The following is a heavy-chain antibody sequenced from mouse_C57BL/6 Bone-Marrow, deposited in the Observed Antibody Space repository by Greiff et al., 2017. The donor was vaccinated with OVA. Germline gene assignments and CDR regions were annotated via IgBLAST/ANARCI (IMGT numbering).Heavy chain of an antibody. Sequence: EVQLQQSGAELVRPGASVKLSCTASGFNIKDDYMHWVKQRPEQGLEWIGWIDPENGDTEYASKFQGKATITADTSSNTAYLQLSSLTSEVTAVYYCTTPSTMVTFRGYWGQGTTLTVSS. CDR2: IDPENGDT. CDR3: TTPSTMVTFRGY. CDR1: GFNIKDDY. V-gene: IGHV14-4*01. J-gene: IGHJ2*01. D-gene: IGHD2-2*01.